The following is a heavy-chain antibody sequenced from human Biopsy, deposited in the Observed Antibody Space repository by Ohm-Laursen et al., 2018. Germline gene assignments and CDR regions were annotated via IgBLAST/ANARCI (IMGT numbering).Heavy chain of an antibody. CDR1: GGSFTGHN. CDR3: ARGSNEYGGLYFPH. V-gene: IGHV4-59*11. CDR2: ISHTGYT. D-gene: IGHD4-23*01. J-gene: IGHJ1*01. Sequence: SDTRSLTCTVSGGSFTGHNWTWIRQPPGKGLEWIGHISHTGYTSYKSSLKSRVTISLDTSRKHFSLRLTSLAAADTAVYYCARGSNEYGGLYFPHWGQGTLVTVSS.